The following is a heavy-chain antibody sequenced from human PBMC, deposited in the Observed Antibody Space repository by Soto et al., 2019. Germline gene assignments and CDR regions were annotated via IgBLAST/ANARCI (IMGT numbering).Heavy chain of an antibody. D-gene: IGHD1-26*01. J-gene: IGHJ4*02. CDR1: GGSISSSSYY. CDR2: IYYSGST. CDR3: ARRRAGAFDS. V-gene: IGHV4-39*01. Sequence: QLQLQESGPGLVKPSETLSLTCTVSGGSISSSSYYWGWIRQPPGKGLEWIGSIYYSGSTYYNPSLTSRVTISVDTSKNQFPLKLSSVTAADTAVYYCARRRAGAFDSWGQGTLVTVSS.